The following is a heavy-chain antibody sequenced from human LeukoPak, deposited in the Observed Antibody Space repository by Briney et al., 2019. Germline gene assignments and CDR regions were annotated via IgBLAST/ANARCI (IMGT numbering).Heavy chain of an antibody. V-gene: IGHV3-30*02. CDR3: AKDQKRIFDY. CDR1: GFTFSSYG. J-gene: IGHJ4*02. Sequence: GGSLRLTCAASGFTFSSYGMHWVRHPPRKGMGWVAFIRYDGSNKYYADSVKGRFTISRDNSKNTLYLQMNSLRAEDTAVYYCAKDQKRIFDYWGQGTLVTVSS. D-gene: IGHD2/OR15-2a*01. CDR2: IRYDGSNK.